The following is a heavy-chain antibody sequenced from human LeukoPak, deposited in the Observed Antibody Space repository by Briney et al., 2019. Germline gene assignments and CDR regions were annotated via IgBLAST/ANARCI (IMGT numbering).Heavy chain of an antibody. CDR1: GFTFSSYA. J-gene: IGHJ4*01. Sequence: GGSLRLSCAASGFTFSSYAMHWVRQAPGKGLEWVAVISYDGSNKYYADSVKGRFTISRDNSMNTLNLQMSSLRPEDTAVYYCARRSGIAVAGAFDYWGQGTLVTVSS. V-gene: IGHV3-30*04. D-gene: IGHD6-19*01. CDR2: ISYDGSNK. CDR3: ARRSGIAVAGAFDY.